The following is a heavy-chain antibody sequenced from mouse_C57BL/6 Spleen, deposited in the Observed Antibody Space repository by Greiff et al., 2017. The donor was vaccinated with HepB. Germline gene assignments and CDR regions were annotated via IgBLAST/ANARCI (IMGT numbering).Heavy chain of an antibody. CDR3: AREDYDYPWFAY. CDR1: GYTFTSYW. J-gene: IGHJ3*01. D-gene: IGHD2-4*01. CDR2: IYPGSGST. V-gene: IGHV1-55*01. Sequence: VKLQQPGAELVKPGASVKMSCKASGYTFTSYWITWVKQRPGQGLEWIGDIYPGSGSTNYNEKFKSKATLTVDTSSSTAYMQLSSLTSEDSAVYYCAREDYDYPWFAYWGQGTLVTVSA.